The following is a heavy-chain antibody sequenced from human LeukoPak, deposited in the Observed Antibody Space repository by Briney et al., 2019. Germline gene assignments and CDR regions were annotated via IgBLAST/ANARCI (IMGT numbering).Heavy chain of an antibody. Sequence: ESLKISCKGSGYSFTSYWIGWVRQMPGKGLEWMGIIYPGDSDTRYSPSFQGQVTISADKSISTAYLQWSSLKASDTAMYYCAIAQYYYDSSGYYSGAFDIWGQGTMVTVSS. CDR2: IYPGDSDT. CDR3: AIAQYYYDSSGYYSGAFDI. V-gene: IGHV5-51*01. J-gene: IGHJ3*02. CDR1: GYSFTSYW. D-gene: IGHD3-22*01.